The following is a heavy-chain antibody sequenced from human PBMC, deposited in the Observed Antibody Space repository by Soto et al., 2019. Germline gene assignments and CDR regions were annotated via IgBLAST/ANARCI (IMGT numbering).Heavy chain of an antibody. CDR1: GFTFSSYS. CDR3: ARDSPGGFNWFDP. V-gene: IGHV3-21*04. CDR2: ISSSSSYI. Sequence: GGSLRLSCAASGFTFSSYSMNWVRQAPGKGLEWVSSISSSSSYIYYADSVKGRFTISRDNAKNSVFLQMNSLRVEDTAMYYCARDSPGGFNWFDPWGQGTLVTVSS. D-gene: IGHD3-16*01. J-gene: IGHJ5*02.